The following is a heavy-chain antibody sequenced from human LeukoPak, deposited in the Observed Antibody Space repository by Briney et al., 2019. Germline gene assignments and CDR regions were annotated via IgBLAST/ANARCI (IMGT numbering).Heavy chain of an antibody. D-gene: IGHD5-24*01. CDR2: SIHSGST. Sequence: PSETLSLTCAVYGGSFGGYYWSWIRLLPGKGLEWIGESIHSGSTNYNPSLKSRVTISVDTSKNQFSLKLTSVTAADTAVYYCARGRYNYGFRGLDYWGQGTLVTVSS. CDR3: ARGRYNYGFRGLDY. V-gene: IGHV4-34*01. CDR1: GGSFGGYY. J-gene: IGHJ4*02.